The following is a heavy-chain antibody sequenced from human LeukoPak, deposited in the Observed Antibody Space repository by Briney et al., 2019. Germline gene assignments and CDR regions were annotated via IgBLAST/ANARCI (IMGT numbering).Heavy chain of an antibody. J-gene: IGHJ4*02. CDR2: IYPGDSDT. Sequence: TGESLKISCKASGYSFTTYRIAWVRQMPGKGLEWMGSIYPGDSDTKYSPSFQGQVTISADKSITTAYLQWSSLKASDTAIYYCAVNYGSSSYSYDYWGQGILVTVSS. CDR1: GYSFTTYR. D-gene: IGHD3-22*01. CDR3: AVNYGSSSYSYDY. V-gene: IGHV5-51*01.